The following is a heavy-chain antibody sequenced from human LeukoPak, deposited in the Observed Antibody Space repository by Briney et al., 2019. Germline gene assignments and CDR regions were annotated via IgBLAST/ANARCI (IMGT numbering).Heavy chain of an antibody. CDR1: GFTFSSYE. V-gene: IGHV3-48*03. J-gene: IGHJ4*02. D-gene: IGHD3-10*01. CDR3: ARGNYYGSGSNFDY. Sequence: GGSLRLSCAASGFTFSSYEMNWVRQAPGKGLEWVSYISSSGSTIYYADSVKGRFTISRDNAKNSLYLQVNSLRAEDTAVYYCARGNYYGSGSNFDYWGQGTLVTVSS. CDR2: ISSSGSTI.